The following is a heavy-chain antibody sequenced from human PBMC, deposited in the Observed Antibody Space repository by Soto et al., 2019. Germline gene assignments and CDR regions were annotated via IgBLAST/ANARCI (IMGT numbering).Heavy chain of an antibody. D-gene: IGHD1-7*01. CDR1: GYTLTNYD. CDR3: ARGRWSDWNWDWFDP. CDR2: MNPKSGNT. Sequence: GASVKVSCKASGYTLTNYDINWVRQAAGQGLEWMGWMNPKSGNTGYAQKFQGRVTMTSNTSISTAYMELTSLRSDDTAVYYCARGRWSDWNWDWFDPWGQGTLVTVSS. V-gene: IGHV1-8*01. J-gene: IGHJ5*02.